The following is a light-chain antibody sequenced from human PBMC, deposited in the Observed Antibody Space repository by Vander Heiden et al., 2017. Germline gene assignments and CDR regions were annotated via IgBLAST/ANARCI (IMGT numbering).Light chain of an antibody. CDR2: AAS. Sequence: IQMTQSPPSLSAAVGDRVTITCPASQSISSYLNWYQQKPGKAPKILIYAASRLQSGVPSRFSGSGSGTDFTLTISSLQPEDFATYYWQQSYSTPRTFGQGTKLEIK. CDR1: QSISSY. CDR3: QQSYSTPRT. J-gene: IGKJ2*01. V-gene: IGKV1-39*01.